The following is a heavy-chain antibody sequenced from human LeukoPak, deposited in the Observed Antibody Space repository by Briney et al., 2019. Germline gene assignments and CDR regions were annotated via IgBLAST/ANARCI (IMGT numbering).Heavy chain of an antibody. V-gene: IGHV3-30-3*01. CDR2: ISYDGSNK. CDR3: AKDMVEDIVVVPAAYYYYGMDV. Sequence: GGSLRLSCAASGFTFSSYAMHWVRQAPGKGLEWVAVISYDGSNKYYADSVKGRFTISRDNAKNSLYLQMNSLRAEDTALYYCAKDMVEDIVVVPAAYYYYGMDVWGQGTTVTVSS. CDR1: GFTFSSYA. J-gene: IGHJ6*02. D-gene: IGHD2-2*01.